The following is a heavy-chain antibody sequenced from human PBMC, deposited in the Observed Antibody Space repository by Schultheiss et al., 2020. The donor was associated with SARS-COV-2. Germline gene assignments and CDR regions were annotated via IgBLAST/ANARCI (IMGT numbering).Heavy chain of an antibody. J-gene: IGHJ6*03. D-gene: IGHD3-10*01. Sequence: GESLKISCAASGFTFSSYSMNWVRQAPGKGLEWVSSVSGSGGSTYYADSVKGRFTISRDNAKNSLYLQMNSLRAEDTAVYYCARVRGGGSGSYYSPHSRYHYYYMDVWGKGTTVTVSS. V-gene: IGHV3-21*01. CDR2: VSGSGGST. CDR1: GFTFSSYS. CDR3: ARVRGGGSGSYYSPHSRYHYYYMDV.